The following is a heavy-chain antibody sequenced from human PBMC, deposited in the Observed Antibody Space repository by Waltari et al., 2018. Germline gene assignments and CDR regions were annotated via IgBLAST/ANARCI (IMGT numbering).Heavy chain of an antibody. D-gene: IGHD6-13*01. Sequence: QVQLVQSGAEVKKPGASVKVSCKASGYTFTSYDINWVRQATGQGLEWMGWMNPNSGNTGYAQKFQGRLTITRNTSISTAYMELSSLRSEDTAVYYCARGGRIAAAGNSWFDPWGQGTLVTVSS. CDR2: MNPNSGNT. CDR3: ARGGRIAAAGNSWFDP. V-gene: IGHV1-8*03. J-gene: IGHJ5*02. CDR1: GYTFTSYD.